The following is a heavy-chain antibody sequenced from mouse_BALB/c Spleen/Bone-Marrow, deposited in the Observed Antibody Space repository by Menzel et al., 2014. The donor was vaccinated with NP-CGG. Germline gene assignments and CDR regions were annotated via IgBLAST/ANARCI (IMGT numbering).Heavy chain of an antibody. CDR1: GFNIKDTY. CDR3: ARYGGRYYAMDY. Sequence: VHLQQPGAELVKPGASVKLSCTASGFNIKDTYMHWVKQRPEQGLEWIGRIDPANGNTNYDPRFQGKATITADTSSNTAYLQLSSLTSEDTAVYYCARYGGRYYAMDYWGQGTSVTVSS. D-gene: IGHD1-1*01. J-gene: IGHJ4*01. V-gene: IGHV14-3*02. CDR2: IDPANGNT.